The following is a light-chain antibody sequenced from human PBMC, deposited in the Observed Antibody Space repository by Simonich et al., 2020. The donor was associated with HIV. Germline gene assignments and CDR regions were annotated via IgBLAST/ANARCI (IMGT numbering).Light chain of an antibody. CDR3: QQYDILPYT. V-gene: IGKV1-33*01. Sequence: DIQMTQSPSSLSASVGDRVTITFQAHQDIDKYLTWYQQKPGKAPKLLIYDASSLETGVPSRFSGSGSGTYFTFTISSLQPEDIATYYCQQYDILPYTFGQGTKLEIK. J-gene: IGKJ2*01. CDR1: QDIDKY. CDR2: DAS.